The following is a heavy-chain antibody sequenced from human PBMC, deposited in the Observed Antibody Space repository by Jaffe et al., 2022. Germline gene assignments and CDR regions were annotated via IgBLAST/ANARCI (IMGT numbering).Heavy chain of an antibody. V-gene: IGHV1-69*01. J-gene: IGHJ6*03. CDR1: GGTFSSYA. CDR3: ASSPSGGVNVYYYYYMDV. Sequence: QVQLVQSGAEVKKPGSSVKVSCKASGGTFSSYAISWVRQAPGQGLEWMGGIIPIFGTANYAQKFQGRVTITADESTSTAYMELSSLRSEDTAVYYCASSPSGGVNVYYYYYMDVWGKGTTVTVSS. CDR2: IIPIFGTA. D-gene: IGHD6-19*01.